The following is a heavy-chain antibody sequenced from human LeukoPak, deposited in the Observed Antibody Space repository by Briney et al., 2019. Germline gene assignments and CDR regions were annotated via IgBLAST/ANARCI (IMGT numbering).Heavy chain of an antibody. V-gene: IGHV1-46*01. J-gene: IGHJ4*02. Sequence: ASVKVSCKASGYTVTSYYMHWVRQAPGQGLEWMGRINPSGGSTSYAQKFQGRVTITTDTSTRTVYMEPSTLRSEDTAVYYSARAHVYLAYWGQGTLVTASS. CDR2: INPSGGST. CDR3: ARAHVYLAY. CDR1: GYTVTSYY.